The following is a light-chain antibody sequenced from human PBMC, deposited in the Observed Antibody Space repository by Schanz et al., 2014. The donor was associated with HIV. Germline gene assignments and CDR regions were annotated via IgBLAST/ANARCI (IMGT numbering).Light chain of an antibody. V-gene: IGKV3-20*01. Sequence: EIVMTQSPATLSVSPGERATLSCRASQTVNPYSLAWYQQKRGQAPRLLIYGASSRATGIPDRFSGSGSGTDFTLTISRLEPEDFAVYYCQQYGSSPWTFGQGTRVDVK. J-gene: IGKJ1*01. CDR2: GAS. CDR1: QTVNPYS. CDR3: QQYGSSPWT.